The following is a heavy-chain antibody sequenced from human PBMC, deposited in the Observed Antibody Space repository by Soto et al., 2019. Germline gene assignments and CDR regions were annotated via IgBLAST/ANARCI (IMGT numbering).Heavy chain of an antibody. CDR1: GFTFSSYG. CDR3: AKDSRITMVRGIYDAFDI. V-gene: IGHV3-30*18. J-gene: IGHJ3*02. Sequence: QVQLVESGGGVVQPGRSLRLSCAASGFTFSSYGTHWVRQAPGKGLEWVAVISYDGSNKYYADSVKGRFTISRDNSKNTLYLQMNSLRAEDTAVYYCAKDSRITMVRGIYDAFDIWGQGTMVTVSS. D-gene: IGHD3-10*01. CDR2: ISYDGSNK.